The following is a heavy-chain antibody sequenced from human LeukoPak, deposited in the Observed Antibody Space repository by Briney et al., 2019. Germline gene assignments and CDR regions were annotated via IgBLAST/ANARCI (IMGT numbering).Heavy chain of an antibody. CDR3: ASSRQYSSGWYPEFYYYYYMDV. V-gene: IGHV4-39*01. CDR1: GGSISSSSYY. J-gene: IGHJ6*03. CDR2: IYYSGST. D-gene: IGHD6-19*01. Sequence: PSETLSLTCTVSGGSISSSSYYWGWIRQPPGKGLEWIGSIYYSGSTCYNPSLKSRVTISVDTSKNQFSLKLSSVTAADTAVYYCASSRQYSSGWYPEFYYYYYMDVWGKGTTVTISS.